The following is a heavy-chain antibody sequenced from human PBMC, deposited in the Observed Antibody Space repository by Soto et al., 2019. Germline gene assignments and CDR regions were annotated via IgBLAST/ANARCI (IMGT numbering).Heavy chain of an antibody. D-gene: IGHD6-25*01. CDR1: GGSVSSGSYY. CDR3: ARDTAAQIDY. V-gene: IGHV4-61*01. CDR2: IYYSGST. J-gene: IGHJ4*02. Sequence: SETLSLTCTVSGGSVSSGSYYWSWIRQPPGKGLEWIGYIYYSGSTNYNPSLKSRVTISVDTSKNQFSLKLSSVTAADTAVYYCARDTAAQIDYWGQGTLVTVSS.